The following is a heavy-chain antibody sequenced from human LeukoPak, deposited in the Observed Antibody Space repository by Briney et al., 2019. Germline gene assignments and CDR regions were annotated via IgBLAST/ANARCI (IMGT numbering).Heavy chain of an antibody. V-gene: IGHV4-59*01. CDR2: TYYSGST. D-gene: IGHD4-17*01. CDR1: GGSISSYY. Sequence: SETLSLTRTVSGGSISSYYWSWIRQPPGKGLEWIGYTYYSGSTNYNPSLKSRVTISVDTSKNQFSLKLSSVTAADTAVYYCARYTVTKKEYFDYWGQGTLVTVSS. CDR3: ARYTVTKKEYFDY. J-gene: IGHJ4*02.